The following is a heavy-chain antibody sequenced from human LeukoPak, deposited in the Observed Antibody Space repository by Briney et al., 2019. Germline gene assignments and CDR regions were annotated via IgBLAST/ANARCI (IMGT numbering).Heavy chain of an antibody. V-gene: IGHV3-30*18. CDR1: GFTFSSYG. CDR2: ISYDGSYK. CDR3: AKDRYSTHNWFDP. D-gene: IGHD5-12*01. J-gene: IGHJ5*02. Sequence: GRSLRLSCAASGFTFSSYGMHWVRQAPGKGLEWVAVISYDGSYKYYADSVKGRFTISRDNSKNTLYLQMNSLRTEDTAVYYCAKDRYSTHNWFDPWGQGTLVTVSS.